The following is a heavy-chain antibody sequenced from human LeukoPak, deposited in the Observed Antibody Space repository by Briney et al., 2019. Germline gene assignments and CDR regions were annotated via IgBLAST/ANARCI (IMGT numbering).Heavy chain of an antibody. CDR3: ARELKVGNTGYYFDY. J-gene: IGHJ4*02. V-gene: IGHV4-59*01. CDR1: GGSINSYY. Sequence: SETLSLTCTVSGGSINSYYWSWIRQPPGKGLEWIGYFYYSGSTNYNPSLKSRVTISVDTSKNQFSLELSPVTAADTAVYYCARELKVGNTGYYFDYWGQGALVTVSS. D-gene: IGHD2/OR15-2a*01. CDR2: FYYSGST.